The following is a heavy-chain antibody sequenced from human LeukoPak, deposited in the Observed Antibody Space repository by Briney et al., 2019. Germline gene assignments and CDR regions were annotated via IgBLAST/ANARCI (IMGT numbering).Heavy chain of an antibody. V-gene: IGHV3-21*01. D-gene: IGHD2-21*02. Sequence: ETLSLTCTVSGGSISSSSYYWGWIRQPPGKGLEWVSSISSSSSYIYYADSVKGRFTISRDNAKNSLYLQMNSLRAEATAVYYCARYCGGDLACYIDYWGQGTLVTVSS. J-gene: IGHJ4*02. CDR2: ISSSSSYI. CDR3: ARYCGGDLACYIDY. CDR1: GGSISSSS.